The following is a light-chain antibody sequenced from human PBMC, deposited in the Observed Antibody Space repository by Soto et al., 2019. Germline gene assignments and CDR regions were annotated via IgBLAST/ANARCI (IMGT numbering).Light chain of an antibody. CDR2: DAS. Sequence: VLARSRATLSLSQGERAADGKRASQSVSSYLAWYQQKPGQAPRLLIYDASNRATGIPARSSGSGSGTDFTPTFTSLEPEDFAVYSCQHRSNWPITFREGTRLEI. CDR3: QHRSNWPIT. J-gene: IGKJ5*01. V-gene: IGKV3-11*01. CDR1: QSVSSY.